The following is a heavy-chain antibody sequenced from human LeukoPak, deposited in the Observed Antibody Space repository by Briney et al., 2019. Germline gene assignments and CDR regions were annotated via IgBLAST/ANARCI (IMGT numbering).Heavy chain of an antibody. CDR3: ARDNPYSESLAADDAFDI. Sequence: GGSLRLSCAASGFTFSSYAMHWVRQAPGKGLEWVAVISYDGSNKYYADSVKGRFTISRDNAKNSLYLQMNSLRAEDTALYFCARDNPYSESLAADDAFDIWGQGTMVTVSS. CDR2: ISYDGSNK. V-gene: IGHV3-30-3*01. D-gene: IGHD1-26*01. J-gene: IGHJ3*02. CDR1: GFTFSSYA.